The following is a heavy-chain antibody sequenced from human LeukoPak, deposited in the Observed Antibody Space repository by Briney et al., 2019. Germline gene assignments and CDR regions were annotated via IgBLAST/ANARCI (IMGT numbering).Heavy chain of an antibody. V-gene: IGHV1-8*01. CDR1: GYTFTSYD. CDR3: ARTHGKYDFWSGYQITNWFDP. Sequence: ASVKVSCKASGYTFTSYDINWVRQATGQGLEWMGWMNPNSGNTGYAQKFQGRVTMTRNTSISTAYMELSSLRSEDTAVYCCARTHGKYDFWSGYQITNWFDPWGQGTLVTVSS. D-gene: IGHD3-3*01. J-gene: IGHJ5*02. CDR2: MNPNSGNT.